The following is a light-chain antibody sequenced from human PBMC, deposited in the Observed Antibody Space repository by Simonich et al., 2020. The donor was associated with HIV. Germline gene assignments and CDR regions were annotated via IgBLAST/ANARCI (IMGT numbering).Light chain of an antibody. CDR2: DVN. CDR1: SSDVGNHIY. V-gene: IGLV2-11*01. J-gene: IGLJ3*02. Sequence: QSALTQPRSVSGSPGQSVTMSCTGTSSDVGNHIYASWYQQHPAKAPNVIIYDVNKRPSGVPVRFSGSKSGNTASLTVSGLQAEDEADYYCSSYAGSNNWVFGGGTKVTVL. CDR3: SSYAGSNNWV.